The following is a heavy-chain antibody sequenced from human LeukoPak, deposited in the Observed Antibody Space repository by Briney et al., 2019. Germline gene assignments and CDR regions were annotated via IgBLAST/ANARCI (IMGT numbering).Heavy chain of an antibody. D-gene: IGHD3-10*02. CDR2: ISSSGSTI. CDR3: AELGITMIGGV. J-gene: IGHJ6*04. V-gene: IGHV3-48*03. CDR1: GFTLSSYE. Sequence: GGSLRPSCAASGFTLSSYEMNWVRQAPGKGLEWVSYISSSGSTIYYADSVKGRFTISRDNAKNSLYLQMNSLRAEDTAVYYCAELGITMIGGVWGKGTTVTISS.